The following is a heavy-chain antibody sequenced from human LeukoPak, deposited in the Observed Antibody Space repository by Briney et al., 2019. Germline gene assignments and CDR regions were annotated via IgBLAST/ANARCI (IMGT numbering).Heavy chain of an antibody. CDR1: GGSITNSDYR. J-gene: IGHJ4*02. V-gene: IGHV4-39*01. CDR2: LSYSGTS. D-gene: IGHD2/OR15-2a*01. Sequence: SETLSLTCTVPGGSITNSDYRWGWIRQPPGKGLEWLGSLSYSGTSYYNPSLKGRVTIPVDTSKNQLSLKLSSVAPADMAVYYCAGRSISWRSIDYWGQGTLVTVSS. CDR3: AGRSISWRSIDY.